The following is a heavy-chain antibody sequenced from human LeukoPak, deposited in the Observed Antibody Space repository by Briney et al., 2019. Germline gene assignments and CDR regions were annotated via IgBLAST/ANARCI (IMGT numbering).Heavy chain of an antibody. D-gene: IGHD6-6*01. J-gene: IGHJ4*02. CDR1: GFNLNSYA. V-gene: IGHV3-30*02. CDR3: AKEYTPSSPLGELDS. CDR2: IRHDEANS. Sequence: GGSLRLSCAVSGFNLNSYAMHWVRQAPGKGLEGVAVIRHDEANSFYADSVQGRFTISRDTSKKLLYLQMNSQRVEDTAVYYCAKEYTPSSPLGELDSWGQGTLVTVSS.